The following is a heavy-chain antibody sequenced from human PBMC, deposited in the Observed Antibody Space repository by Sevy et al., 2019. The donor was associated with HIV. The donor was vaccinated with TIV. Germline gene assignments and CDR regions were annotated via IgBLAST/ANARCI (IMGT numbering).Heavy chain of an antibody. CDR2: LSGGGTIT. CDR1: GFTFSNYA. Sequence: GGYLRLSCAASGFTFSNYAMTWVRQAPGKGLEWVSTLSGGGTITYYADSVKGRFTVSRDNSKNTLYLQMNSLRAEDTAVYYCAKNPGMAATGLYGMDVWGQGTTVTVSS. D-gene: IGHD6-13*01. CDR3: AKNPGMAATGLYGMDV. J-gene: IGHJ6*02. V-gene: IGHV3-23*01.